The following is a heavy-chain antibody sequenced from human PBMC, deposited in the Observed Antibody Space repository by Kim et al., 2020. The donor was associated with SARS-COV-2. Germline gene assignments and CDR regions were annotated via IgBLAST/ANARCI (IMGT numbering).Heavy chain of an antibody. CDR3: ARENTNPQYNWNGGFDY. Sequence: GGSLRLSCAASGFTFSSYAMHWVRQAPGKGLEWVAVISYDGSNKYYADSVKGRFTISRDNSKNTLYLQMNSLRAEDTAVYYCARENTNPQYNWNGGFDYWGQGTLVTVSS. V-gene: IGHV3-30-3*01. CDR2: ISYDGSNK. D-gene: IGHD1-20*01. CDR1: GFTFSSYA. J-gene: IGHJ4*02.